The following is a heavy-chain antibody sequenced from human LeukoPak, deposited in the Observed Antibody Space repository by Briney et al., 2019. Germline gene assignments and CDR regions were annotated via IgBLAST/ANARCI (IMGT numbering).Heavy chain of an antibody. CDR3: ARDLRGIVAPPR. J-gene: IGHJ4*02. Sequence: PSETLSLTCAVSGDSISSPKWGSGVRQPPGQGRGWIGEVYHSGSANYNPSVKSRVTISVDKPKNQFSLKLTSATAADTAVYYCARDLRGIVAPPRWGQGTLVSVAS. V-gene: IGHV4-4*02. D-gene: IGHD2-15*01. CDR2: VYHSGSA. CDR1: GDSISSPKW.